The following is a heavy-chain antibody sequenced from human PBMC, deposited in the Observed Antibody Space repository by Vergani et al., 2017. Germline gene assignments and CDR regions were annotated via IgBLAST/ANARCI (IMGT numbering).Heavy chain of an antibody. CDR3: ARHTYYYDSSGYPHAFDI. Sequence: QLQLQESGPGLVKPSETLSLTCTVSGGSISSSSYYWGWIRQPPGKGLEWIGGIYYSGCTYYNPSLKSRVTISVDTSKNQFSLKLSSVTAADTAVYYCARHTYYYDSSGYPHAFDIWGQGTMVTVSS. J-gene: IGHJ3*02. CDR2: IYYSGCT. V-gene: IGHV4-39*01. CDR1: GGSISSSSYY. D-gene: IGHD3-22*01.